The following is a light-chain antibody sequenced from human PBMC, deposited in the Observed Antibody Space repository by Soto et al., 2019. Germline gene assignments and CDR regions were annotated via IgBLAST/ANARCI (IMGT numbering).Light chain of an antibody. Sequence: QSALTQPPSASGSPGQSVTISCTGTSSDIGAYNYVSWYQQHPGRAPRRIIYDVNQRPSGVPDRFSGSKSGNTASLTVSGLQGEDEADYYCSSYAGSNTYFFGTGTKLTVL. J-gene: IGLJ1*01. CDR1: SSDIGAYNY. CDR2: DVN. CDR3: SSYAGSNTYF. V-gene: IGLV2-8*01.